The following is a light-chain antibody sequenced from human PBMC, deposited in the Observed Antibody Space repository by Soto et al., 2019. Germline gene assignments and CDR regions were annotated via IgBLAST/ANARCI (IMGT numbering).Light chain of an antibody. Sequence: EIMMTQSPATLSVSPGERATLFCRASQSVITSLAWYQQKPGQAPRLLIYGTMNRATGIPDRFSGSGSGTEFTLSISGLQSEDFALYYCQQYNNWPRAFGQGTKVEI. CDR1: QSVITS. CDR3: QQYNNWPRA. V-gene: IGKV3D-15*01. CDR2: GTM. J-gene: IGKJ1*01.